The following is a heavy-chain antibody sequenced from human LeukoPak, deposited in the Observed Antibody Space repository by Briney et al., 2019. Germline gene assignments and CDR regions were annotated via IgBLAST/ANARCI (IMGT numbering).Heavy chain of an antibody. V-gene: IGHV3-30-3*01. CDR3: ARENYGDHYFDY. CDR2: ISYDGSNK. J-gene: IGHJ4*02. D-gene: IGHD4-17*01. Sequence: GGSLRLSCAASGFTFSSYAMHGGRQAPGKGLEWVAVISYDGSNKYYADSVKGRFTISRDNSKNTLYLQMNSLRAEDTAVYYCARENYGDHYFDYWGQGTLVTVSS. CDR1: GFTFSSYA.